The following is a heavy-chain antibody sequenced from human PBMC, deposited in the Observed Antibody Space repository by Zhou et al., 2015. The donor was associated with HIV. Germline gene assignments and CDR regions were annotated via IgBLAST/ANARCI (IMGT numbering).Heavy chain of an antibody. CDR3: ARGRGNSLTWGREPVHS. CDR1: GGTFSGSD. D-gene: IGHD7-27*01. V-gene: IGHV1-69*06. J-gene: IGHJ4*02. Sequence: LVQSGTEVRKPGSSVKVSCRATGGTFSGSDISWVRQAPGQGLEWMGSITPMFETKTYAEKFRARLTITVDKSTSAAYMELSGLTSEDAAVYFCARGRGNSLTWGREPVHSWGQGTQVVVSS. CDR2: ITPMFETK.